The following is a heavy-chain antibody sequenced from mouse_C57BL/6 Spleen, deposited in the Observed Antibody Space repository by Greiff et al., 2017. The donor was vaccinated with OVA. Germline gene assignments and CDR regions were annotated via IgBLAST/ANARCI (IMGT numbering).Heavy chain of an antibody. CDR1: GYTFTDYY. V-gene: IGHV1-26*01. CDR3: ATATYYFDY. D-gene: IGHD1-2*01. Sequence: VQLQQSGPELVKPGASVKISCKASGYTFTDYYMNWVKQSQGKSLEWIGDINPNNGGTSYNQKFKGKATLTVDKSSSTAYMELRSLTSEDSAVYYCATATYYFDYWGQGTTLTVSS. CDR2: INPNNGGT. J-gene: IGHJ2*01.